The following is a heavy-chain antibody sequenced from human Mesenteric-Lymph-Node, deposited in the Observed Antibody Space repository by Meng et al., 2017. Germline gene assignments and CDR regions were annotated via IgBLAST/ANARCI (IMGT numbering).Heavy chain of an antibody. CDR1: GFTFSRSA. V-gene: IGHV3-23*01. J-gene: IGHJ4*02. Sequence: GGPLRLSCAASGFTFSRSAMSWVRQAPGKGLEWVSDMSGSGGNSYYAASVKGRFTISRDNSKSTLFLQMNSLRAEDTAVYYCARGGLDTATEYYFDYWGQGTLVTVSS. CDR3: ARGGLDTATEYYFDY. CDR2: MSGSGGNS. D-gene: IGHD5-18*01.